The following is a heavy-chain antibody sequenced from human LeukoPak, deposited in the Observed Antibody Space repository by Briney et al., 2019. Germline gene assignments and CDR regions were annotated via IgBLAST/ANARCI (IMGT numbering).Heavy chain of an antibody. CDR2: IYYSGST. CDR1: GASISNYY. V-gene: IGHV4-59*01. Sequence: SETLSLTCTVSGASISNYYWSWIRQSPGKGLEWIGHIYYSGSTNYNPSLKSRVTISVDTSKNQFSLKLSSVTAADTAVYYCASGSDLLTYFQHWGQGTPVTVSS. D-gene: IGHD1-26*01. CDR3: ASGSDLLTYFQH. J-gene: IGHJ1*01.